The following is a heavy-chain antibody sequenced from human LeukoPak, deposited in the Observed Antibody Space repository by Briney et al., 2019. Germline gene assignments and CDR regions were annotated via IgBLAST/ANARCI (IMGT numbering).Heavy chain of an antibody. CDR1: GFTVSSNY. V-gene: IGHV3-53*05. J-gene: IGHJ4*02. CDR2: IYSGGST. D-gene: IGHD6-13*01. Sequence: GGSLRLSCAASGFTVSSNYMSWVRQAPGKGLEWVSVIYSGGSTYYADSVKGRFAISRDISKNTLYLQMNSLRAEDTAVYFCAKEAYSNSYYGAHFDKWGQGTQVTVSS. CDR3: AKEAYSNSYYGAHFDK.